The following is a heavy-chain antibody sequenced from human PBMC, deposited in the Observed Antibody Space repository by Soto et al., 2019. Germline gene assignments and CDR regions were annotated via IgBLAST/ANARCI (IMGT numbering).Heavy chain of an antibody. CDR1: GGTFSNYI. D-gene: IGHD3-16*01. V-gene: IGHV1-69*16. CDR2: IIPSLNVT. CDR3: ATVGGESKGAFDV. Sequence: QVQLVQSAAEVKKPGSSVKVSCEASGGTFSNYIFTWVRQAPGQGLLWLGGIIPSLNVTNYAPNLRGRVTLTADETTNTVYMYLRTLTSDETAMYFCATVGGESKGAFDVWGQGTLVTVSS. J-gene: IGHJ3*01.